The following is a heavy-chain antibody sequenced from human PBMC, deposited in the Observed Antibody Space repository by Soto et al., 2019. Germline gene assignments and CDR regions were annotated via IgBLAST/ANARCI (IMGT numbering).Heavy chain of an antibody. V-gene: IGHV5-51*01. D-gene: IGHD6-13*01. CDR2: IYPGDSDT. CDR3: ARHMSPFSSSWSKDYYYYGMDV. CDR1: GYSFTSYW. Sequence: GESLKISCKGSGYSFTSYWIDWVRQMPGKGLEWMGIIYPGDSDTRYSPSFQGQVTISADKSISTAYLQWSSLKASDTAMYYCARHMSPFSSSWSKDYYYYGMDVWGQGTTVTVSS. J-gene: IGHJ6*02.